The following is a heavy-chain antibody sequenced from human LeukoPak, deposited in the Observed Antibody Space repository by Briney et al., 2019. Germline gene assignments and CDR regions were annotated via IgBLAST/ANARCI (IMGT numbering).Heavy chain of an antibody. Sequence: PGGSLRLSCAASGFTFSSYAMSWVRQTPGKGLEWVSSISDSGGRTYYADSVKGRFTISRDNSKNTLFLQMNSLRADDTAVYYCAKDLGLDFWGQGTLVTVSS. V-gene: IGHV3-23*01. CDR1: GFTFSSYA. CDR3: AKDLGLDF. J-gene: IGHJ4*02. CDR2: ISDSGGRT. D-gene: IGHD3-16*01.